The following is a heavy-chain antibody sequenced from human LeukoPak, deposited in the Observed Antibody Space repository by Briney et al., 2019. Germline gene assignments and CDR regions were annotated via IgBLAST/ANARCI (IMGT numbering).Heavy chain of an antibody. CDR2: INPDNGGA. CDR3: ARNIRPVLQFFEWSDY. D-gene: IGHD3-3*01. V-gene: IGHV1-2*02. Sequence: ASVKVSCKASGYAFTGYYIHWVRQVPGQGLEWMGWINPDNGGAISAQKFEGRVTMTRDTSISTAYMELSRLRSDDTAMYYCARNIRPVLQFFEWSDYWGQGTLVTVSS. J-gene: IGHJ4*02. CDR1: GYAFTGYY.